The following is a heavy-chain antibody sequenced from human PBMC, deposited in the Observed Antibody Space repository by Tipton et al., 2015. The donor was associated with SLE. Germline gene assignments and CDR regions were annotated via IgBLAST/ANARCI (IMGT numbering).Heavy chain of an antibody. CDR1: GYSISSGYY. D-gene: IGHD3-16*02. V-gene: IGHV4-38-2*02. CDR3: ARGLSGVDY. Sequence: TLSLTCTVSGYSISSGYYWGWIRQPPGKGLEWIGSIYHSGSTYYNPSLKSRVTISVDTSKNQFSLKLSSVTAADTAVYYCARGLSGVDYWGQGTLVTVSS. CDR2: IYHSGST. J-gene: IGHJ4*02.